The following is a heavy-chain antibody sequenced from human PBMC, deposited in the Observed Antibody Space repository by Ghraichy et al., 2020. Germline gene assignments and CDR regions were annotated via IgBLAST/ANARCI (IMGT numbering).Heavy chain of an antibody. CDR2: ILYDGSNK. J-gene: IGHJ6*02. CDR1: GFPLSIYG. Sequence: GSLRLSCAASGFPLSIYGMHWVRQAPGKGLEWVAVILYDGSNKYYADSVKGRFTISRDNSKNTVYLQMNSLRTEDTAVYYCAKDRVAAAGDGLDVWGQGTSVTVSS. D-gene: IGHD6-13*01. CDR3: AKDRVAAAGDGLDV. V-gene: IGHV3-30*18.